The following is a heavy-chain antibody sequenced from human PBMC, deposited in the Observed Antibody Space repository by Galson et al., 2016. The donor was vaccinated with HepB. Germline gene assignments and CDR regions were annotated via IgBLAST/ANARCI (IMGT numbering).Heavy chain of an antibody. J-gene: IGHJ5*02. CDR2: ITSDVSSK. CDR3: ARDVGDNGDYVVDL. D-gene: IGHD4-17*01. CDR1: GFTFSNHA. Sequence: SLRLSCAASGFTFSNHAMHWVRQAPDKGLEWLAIITSDVSSKFFADSGKGRFTISRKNSWNTLHLELHSLKIEDTAVYYCARDVGDNGDYVVDLWGQGTLVAVSS. V-gene: IGHV3-30-3*01.